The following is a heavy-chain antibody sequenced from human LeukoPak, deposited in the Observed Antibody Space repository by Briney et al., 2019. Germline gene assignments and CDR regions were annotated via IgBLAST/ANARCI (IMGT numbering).Heavy chain of an antibody. CDR1: GGSFSGYY. J-gene: IGHJ3*01. Sequence: KPSETLSLTCAVYGGSFSGYYWSWIRQPPGRGLEWIGEINHSGSTNYNPSLKSRVTISVDTSKNQFSLKLSSVTAADTAVYYCARGIAARLWGQGTMATVSS. D-gene: IGHD6-6*01. CDR3: ARGIAARL. CDR2: INHSGST. V-gene: IGHV4-34*01.